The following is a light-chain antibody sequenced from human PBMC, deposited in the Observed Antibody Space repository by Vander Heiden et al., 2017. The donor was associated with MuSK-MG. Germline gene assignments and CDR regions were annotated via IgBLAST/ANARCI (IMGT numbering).Light chain of an antibody. CDR1: QSVSSF. CDR3: QQSYTVPWT. Sequence: IQITQSPSSLSASVGDRVTITCRASQSVSSFLNWYQQKPGKAPNLLIYAASTLQSGVPSRFSGSGSGTDFHLTINSLQPEDFAIYYCQQSYTVPWTFGQGTKVGI. J-gene: IGKJ1*01. CDR2: AAS. V-gene: IGKV1-39*01.